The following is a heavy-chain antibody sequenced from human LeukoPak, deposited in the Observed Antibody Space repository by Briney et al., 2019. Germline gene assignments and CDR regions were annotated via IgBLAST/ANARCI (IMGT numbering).Heavy chain of an antibody. CDR3: ARSLAYGDYRGFDY. J-gene: IGHJ4*02. Sequence: SETLSLTCTVSGGSISSYYWSWIRQPAGKGLEWIGRIYTSGSTNYNPSLKSRVTMSVDTSKNQFSLKLSSVTAADTAVYYCARSLAYGDYRGFDYWGQGTLVTVSS. D-gene: IGHD4-17*01. CDR2: IYTSGST. V-gene: IGHV4-4*07. CDR1: GGSISSYY.